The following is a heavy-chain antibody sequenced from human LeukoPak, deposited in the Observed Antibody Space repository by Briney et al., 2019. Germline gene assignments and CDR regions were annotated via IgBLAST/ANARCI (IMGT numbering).Heavy chain of an antibody. D-gene: IGHD3-22*01. J-gene: IGHJ4*02. CDR3: ARWYYYDSSGYKSAFDY. V-gene: IGHV1-2*02. CDR1: GYTFTGYY. Sequence: ASVKVSCKASGYTFTGYYMHWVRQAPGQGLEWMGWINPNSGGTNYAQKFQGRVTMTRDTSISTAYMELSRLRSDDTAVYYCARWYYYDSSGYKSAFDYWGQGTLVTVSS. CDR2: INPNSGGT.